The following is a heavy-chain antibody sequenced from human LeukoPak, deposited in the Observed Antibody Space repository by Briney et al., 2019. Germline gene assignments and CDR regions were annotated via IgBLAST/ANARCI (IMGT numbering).Heavy chain of an antibody. CDR1: GGTFSSYA. CDR2: IIPILGIA. J-gene: IGHJ4*02. V-gene: IGHV1-69*04. D-gene: IGHD2-15*01. CDR3: AREYCSGGSCYFGLDY. Sequence: GASVKVSCKASGGTFSSYAISWVRRATGQGLEWMGRIIPILGIANYAQKFQGRVTITADKSTSTAYMELSSLRSEDTAVYYCAREYCSGGSCYFGLDYWGQGTLVTVSS.